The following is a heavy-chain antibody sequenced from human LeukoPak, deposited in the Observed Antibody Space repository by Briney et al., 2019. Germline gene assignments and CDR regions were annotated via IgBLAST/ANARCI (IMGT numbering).Heavy chain of an antibody. V-gene: IGHV3-74*01. CDR2: ITNDALAT. J-gene: IGHJ4*02. CDR1: GFTLSNYW. CDR3: ARGGLVGAFDY. D-gene: IGHD2-2*01. Sequence: PGGSLRLSCATSGFTLSNYWMHWVRQVPGEGLVWVSHITNDALATNYAHSVKGRFIISRDSAKNTLYLQMNNLRAEDTAVYYCARGGLVGAFDYWGQGTLVTVSS.